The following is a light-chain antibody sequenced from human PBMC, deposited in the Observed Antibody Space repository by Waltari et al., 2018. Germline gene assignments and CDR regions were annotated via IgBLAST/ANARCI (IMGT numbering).Light chain of an antibody. CDR3: AAWDGSLSGCI. Sequence: QSVLTQPPSVSGTPGQRVNISCSGSRTNIAITSVYWYQQFPGAAPRLLRFPKPPRPSGASARFSASKSGTSASLAISGLRSEDEADYYCAAWDGSLSGCIFGTGTKVTV. CDR2: PKP. J-gene: IGLJ1*01. CDR1: RTNIAITS. V-gene: IGLV1-47*01.